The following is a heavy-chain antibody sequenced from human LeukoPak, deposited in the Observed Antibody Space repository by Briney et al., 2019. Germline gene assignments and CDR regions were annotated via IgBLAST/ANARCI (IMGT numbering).Heavy chain of an antibody. CDR3: ARDGSYKFDY. D-gene: IGHD1-26*01. CDR2: IQSDGTT. Sequence: GGSLRLSCAASGLTFSSAWMHWVRQTPGKGLVWVSRIQSDGTTTYADSVRGRFTISRDNAKNTLYLQMNDLRAEDTAVYYCARDGSYKFDYWGQGTLVTVSS. J-gene: IGHJ4*02. CDR1: GLTFSSAW. V-gene: IGHV3-74*01.